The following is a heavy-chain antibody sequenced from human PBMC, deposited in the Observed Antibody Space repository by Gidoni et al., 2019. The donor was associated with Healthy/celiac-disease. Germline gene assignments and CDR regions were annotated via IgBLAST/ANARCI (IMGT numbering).Heavy chain of an antibody. CDR1: GGSFSGYY. D-gene: IGHD1-20*01. Sequence: QVQLQQWGAGLLKPSETLSLTCPVYGGSFSGYYWSWIRQPPGKGLEWIGEINHSGSTNYNPSLKSRVTISVDTSKNQFSLKLSSVTAADTAVYYCARARYNWNPLGVRYFDLWGRGTLVTVSS. J-gene: IGHJ2*01. CDR3: ARARYNWNPLGVRYFDL. V-gene: IGHV4-34*01. CDR2: INHSGST.